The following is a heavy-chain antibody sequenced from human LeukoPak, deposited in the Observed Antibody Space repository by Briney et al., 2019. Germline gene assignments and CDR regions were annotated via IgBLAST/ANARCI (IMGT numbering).Heavy chain of an antibody. D-gene: IGHD1-26*01. CDR2: IYSSGST. CDR3: AKDSSNIMGARLDY. Sequence: PGGSLRLSCAASGFTVSSKYMSWVRQAPGKGLEWISIIYSSGSTFYTDSVKGRFTISRDKSKNTLYLQMNSLRAEDTAVYYCAKDSSNIMGARLDYWGQGTLATVSS. CDR1: GFTVSSKY. J-gene: IGHJ4*02. V-gene: IGHV3-66*01.